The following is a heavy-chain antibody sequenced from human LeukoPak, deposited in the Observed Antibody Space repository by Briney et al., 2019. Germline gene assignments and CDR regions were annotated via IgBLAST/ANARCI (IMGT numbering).Heavy chain of an antibody. D-gene: IGHD2-2*01. CDR1: GYTFTSYG. CDR2: ISAYNGNT. Sequence: ASVTVSCKASGYTFTSYGITWVRQAPGQGLAWMGWISAYNGNTNYAQKLQARVTMTTDTSTGTAYLDLRSLRSDDTAVYYCARAEQYQLLLHWGQGTLVTVSS. J-gene: IGHJ4*02. V-gene: IGHV1-18*01. CDR3: ARAEQYQLLLH.